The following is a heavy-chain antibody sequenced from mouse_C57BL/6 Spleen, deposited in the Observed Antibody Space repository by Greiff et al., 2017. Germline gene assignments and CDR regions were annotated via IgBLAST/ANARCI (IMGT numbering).Heavy chain of an antibody. CDR3: ARWDDGYY. Sequence: VKLMESGAELVRPGTSVKMSCKASGYTFTNYWIGWAKQRPGHGLEWIGDIYPGGGYTNYNEKFKGKATLTADKSSSTAYMQFSSLTSEDSAIYYCARWDDGYYWGQGTTLTVSS. V-gene: IGHV1-63*01. J-gene: IGHJ2*01. CDR2: IYPGGGYT. CDR1: GYTFTNYW. D-gene: IGHD2-3*01.